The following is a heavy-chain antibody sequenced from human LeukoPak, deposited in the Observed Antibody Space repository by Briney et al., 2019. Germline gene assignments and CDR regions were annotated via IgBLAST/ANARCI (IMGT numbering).Heavy chain of an antibody. CDR2: ISYDGSNK. V-gene: IGHV3-30*18. CDR3: AKDSGIAVAGTLRAFDI. J-gene: IGHJ3*02. Sequence: GGSLRLSCAASGFTVGSNYMTWVRQAPGKGLEWVAVISYDGSNKYFADSVKGRFTISRDNSKNTLYLQMNSLRAEDTAVYYCAKDSGIAVAGTLRAFDIRGQGTMVTVSS. CDR1: GFTVGSNY. D-gene: IGHD6-19*01.